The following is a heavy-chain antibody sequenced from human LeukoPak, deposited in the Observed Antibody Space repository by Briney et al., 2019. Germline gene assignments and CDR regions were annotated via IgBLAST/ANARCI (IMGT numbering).Heavy chain of an antibody. CDR1: GGSISSSSYY. CDR3: ALDSSGYYLHFDY. Sequence: SETLSLTCTVSGGSISSSSYYWGWIRRPPGKGLEWIGSIYYSGRTYYNPSLKSRVTISVDTSKNQFSLKLSSVTAADTAVYYCALDSSGYYLHFDYWGQGTLVTVSS. V-gene: IGHV4-39*01. D-gene: IGHD3-22*01. CDR2: IYYSGRT. J-gene: IGHJ4*02.